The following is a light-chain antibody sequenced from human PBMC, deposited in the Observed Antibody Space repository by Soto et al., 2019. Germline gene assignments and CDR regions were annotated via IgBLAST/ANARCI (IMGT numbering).Light chain of an antibody. Sequence: EIVLTQSPGTLSLSPGERATLSCRASQTVSSRYLAWYQQKPGQAPRLLIYGASSRATGIPDRFSGSGSGTDFTLTICRLEPEDFAVYYCQQYGSSPLFTFGPGTKVDIK. CDR2: GAS. CDR3: QQYGSSPLFT. J-gene: IGKJ3*01. V-gene: IGKV3-20*01. CDR1: QTVSSRY.